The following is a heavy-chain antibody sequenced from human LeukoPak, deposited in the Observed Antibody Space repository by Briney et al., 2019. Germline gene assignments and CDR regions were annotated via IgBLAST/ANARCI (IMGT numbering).Heavy chain of an antibody. D-gene: IGHD3-3*01. Sequence: GGSLRLSCAGGGLSFYEHGFNWVRQAPGKGLEWVSGISRDGDRTGYADSVKGRFTIPRDNARDVLYLEMNSLRVEDTALYYCARDRSYDVWTGYYSGLDFWGQGTLVTVSS. CDR2: ISRDGDRT. CDR3: ARDRSYDVWTGYYSGLDF. CDR1: GLSFYEHG. V-gene: IGHV3-20*04. J-gene: IGHJ4*02.